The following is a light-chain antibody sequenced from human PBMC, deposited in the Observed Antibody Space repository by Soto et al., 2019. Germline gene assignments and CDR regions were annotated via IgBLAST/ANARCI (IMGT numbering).Light chain of an antibody. CDR1: QSISSW. CDR2: RAS. V-gene: IGKV1-5*03. CDR3: QQYGTSPWT. J-gene: IGKJ1*01. Sequence: DIQMTQSPSTLSASVGDRVTITCRASQSISSWLAWYQQKPGKAPNLLIYRASTLESGVPSRFSGSGSGTEFTLTISSVQPDDFATYYCQQYGTSPWTFGQGTKVDIK.